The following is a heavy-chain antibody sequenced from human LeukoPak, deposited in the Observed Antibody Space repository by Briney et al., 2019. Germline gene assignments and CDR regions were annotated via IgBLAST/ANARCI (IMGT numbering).Heavy chain of an antibody. J-gene: IGHJ6*02. D-gene: IGHD3-3*01. Sequence: QPGGSLRLSCAASGFTFSSYGMHWVRQAPGKGLEWVAVISYDGSNKYYAASVKGRFTISRDNSKNTLYLQMNSLRAEDTAVYYCAKDVTYYDFWSGSTDRYYGMDVWGQGTTVTVSS. CDR3: AKDVTYYDFWSGSTDRYYGMDV. CDR2: ISYDGSNK. V-gene: IGHV3-30*18. CDR1: GFTFSSYG.